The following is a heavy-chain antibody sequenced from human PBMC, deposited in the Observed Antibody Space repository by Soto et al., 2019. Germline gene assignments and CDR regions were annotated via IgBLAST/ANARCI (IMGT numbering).Heavy chain of an antibody. CDR2: ISGSGGST. V-gene: IGHV3-23*01. CDR3: AKENGYSSSWFEFDY. CDR1: GFTFSNDA. Sequence: GGSLRLSCAASGFTFSNDAMNWVRQAPGKGLEWVSAISGSGGSTYYADSVKGRFTISRDNSKNTLYLQMNSLRAEDTAVYYCAKENGYSSSWFEFDYWGQGTLVTVSS. J-gene: IGHJ4*02. D-gene: IGHD6-13*01.